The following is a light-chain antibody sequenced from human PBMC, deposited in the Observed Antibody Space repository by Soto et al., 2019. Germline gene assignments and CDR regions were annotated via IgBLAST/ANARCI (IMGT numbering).Light chain of an antibody. J-gene: IGKJ2*01. CDR3: QKSGNPPPTE. CDR2: GAS. Sequence: EIVLTQSPGTLSLSPGERATLSCRASQSVSSSYLAWYQQKPGQAPRILIHGASSRATGIPDRFSGSGSGTDFTLTISSLESEDGAVDFCQKSGNPPPTEFGQGTKVDIK. CDR1: QSVSSSY. V-gene: IGKV3-20*01.